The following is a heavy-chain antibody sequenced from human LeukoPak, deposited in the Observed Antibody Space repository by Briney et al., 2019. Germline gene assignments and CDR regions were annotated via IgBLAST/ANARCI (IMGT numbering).Heavy chain of an antibody. Sequence: GGSLRLSCAASGFTFSSYGMHWVRQAPGKGLEWVAVISYDGSNKYYADSVEGRFTISRDNSKNTLYLQMNSLRAEDTAVYYCAKDHPLLWFGELLPRFEDWGQGTLVTVSS. CDR3: AKDHPLLWFGELLPRFED. J-gene: IGHJ4*02. V-gene: IGHV3-30*18. CDR2: ISYDGSNK. D-gene: IGHD3-10*01. CDR1: GFTFSSYG.